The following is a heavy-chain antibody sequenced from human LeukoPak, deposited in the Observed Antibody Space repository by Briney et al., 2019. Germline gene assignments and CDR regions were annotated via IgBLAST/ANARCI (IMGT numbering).Heavy chain of an antibody. Sequence: PGGSLRLSCAASGFTFSSYSMNWVRQAPGKGLEWVSSISSSSSYIYYADSVKGRFTISRDNAKNSLYLQMNSLRAEDTAVYYCVRRVTGTYYYYYGMDVWGQGTAVTVSS. J-gene: IGHJ6*02. V-gene: IGHV3-21*01. CDR2: ISSSSSYI. CDR1: GFTFSSYS. CDR3: VRRVTGTYYYYYGMDV. D-gene: IGHD1-20*01.